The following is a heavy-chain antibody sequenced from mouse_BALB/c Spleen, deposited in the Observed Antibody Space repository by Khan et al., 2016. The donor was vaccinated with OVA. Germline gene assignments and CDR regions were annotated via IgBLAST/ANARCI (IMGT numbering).Heavy chain of an antibody. D-gene: IGHD2-2*01. CDR1: GFALTSYG. Sequence: QMQLEESGPGLVAPSQSLSITCSVSGFALTSYGVSWIRQPPGKGLEWLGIIWGDGSTNFHSAVRSRLCISTDNSKSQVFLKLISLQTDDTATYSRLSNRKDHSNCQVFLKLNSLQTEDPATYSCAILIYAGYDRYAMDYWGQGTSVTVSS. J-gene: IGHJ4*01. V-gene: IGHV2-3*01. CDR3: LSNRKDHSNCQVFLKLNSLQTEDPATYSCAILIYAGYDRYAMDY. CDR2: IWGDGST.